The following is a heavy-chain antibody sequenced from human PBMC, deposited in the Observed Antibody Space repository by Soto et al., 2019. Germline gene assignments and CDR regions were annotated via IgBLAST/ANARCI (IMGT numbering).Heavy chain of an antibody. D-gene: IGHD1-1*01. V-gene: IGHV4-34*01. J-gene: IGHJ4*02. CDR1: GGSFSAYH. Sequence: QVQLQQWGAGLLKPSQTLSLTCTGYGGSFSAYHWSWIRQSPGKGLEWIGEVNHSGGTNYNPTLRSRAPISIDTSKNQFALQLTSVTVADAAVYSCARQSGAWYRFDFWGQGTMVSVSS. CDR2: VNHSGGT. CDR3: ARQSGAWYRFDF.